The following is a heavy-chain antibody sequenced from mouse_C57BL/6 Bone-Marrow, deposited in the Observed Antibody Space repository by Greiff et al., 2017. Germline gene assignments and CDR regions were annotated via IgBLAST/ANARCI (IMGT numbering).Heavy chain of an antibody. CDR3: ARSNGYYNDYAMDY. D-gene: IGHD2-3*01. J-gene: IGHJ4*01. CDR1: GYTFTSYG. CDR2: IYPRSGNT. V-gene: IGHV1-81*01. Sequence: QVQLQQSGAELARPGASVKLSCKASGYTFTSYGISWVKQRTGPGLEWIGEIYPRSGNTYYNEKFKGKATLTADKSSSTAYMELSRLTSEDSAVYFCARSNGYYNDYAMDYWGQGTSVTVSS.